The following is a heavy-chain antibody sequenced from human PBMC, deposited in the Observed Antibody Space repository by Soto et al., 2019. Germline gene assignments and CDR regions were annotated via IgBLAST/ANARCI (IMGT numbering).Heavy chain of an antibody. D-gene: IGHD1-7*01. CDR3: ARSIREGTTPFVWFDP. CDR2: IYPGDSDT. J-gene: IGHJ5*02. CDR1: GYSFTSYW. V-gene: IGHV5-51*01. Sequence: GESLKISCKGSGYSFTSYWIGWVRQMPGKGLEWMGIIYPGDSDTRYSPSFQGQVTISADKSISTAYLQWSSLKASDTAMYYCARSIREGTTPFVWFDPWGQGTLVTVSS.